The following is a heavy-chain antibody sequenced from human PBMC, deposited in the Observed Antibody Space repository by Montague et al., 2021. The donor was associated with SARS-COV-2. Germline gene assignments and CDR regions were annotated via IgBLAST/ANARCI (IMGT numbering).Heavy chain of an antibody. D-gene: IGHD3-3*01. CDR2: IHHGGST. J-gene: IGHJ4*02. Sequence: SETLSLTCAVHGGSFSTYSWNWIRQPPGKGLEWIGEIHHGGSTNYNPSLKSRVTISADTSKNQFSLKLTSVAAADTAVYYCARALRRVVIKHFDYWGQGTLVTVSS. CDR3: ARALRRVVIKHFDY. CDR1: GGSFSTYS. V-gene: IGHV4-34*01.